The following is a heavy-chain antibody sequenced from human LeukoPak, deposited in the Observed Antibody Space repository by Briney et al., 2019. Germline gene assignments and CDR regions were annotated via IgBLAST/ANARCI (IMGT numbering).Heavy chain of an antibody. CDR3: AEEVHSSGWFYYYGMDV. J-gene: IGHJ6*02. CDR2: ISGSGGST. Sequence: GGSLRLSCAASGFTFSSYAMSWVRQAPGKGLEWVSAISGSGGSTYYADSVKGRFTISRDNSKNTLYLQMNSLRAEDTAVYYCAEEVHSSGWFYYYGMDVWGQGTTVTVSS. CDR1: GFTFSSYA. V-gene: IGHV3-23*01. D-gene: IGHD6-19*01.